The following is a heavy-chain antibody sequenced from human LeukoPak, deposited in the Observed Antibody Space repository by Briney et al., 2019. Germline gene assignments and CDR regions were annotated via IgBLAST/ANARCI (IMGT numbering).Heavy chain of an antibody. CDR2: IKQDGSEK. D-gene: IGHD1-26*01. Sequence: GGGLRLSCAAPGFTFCRLLMRWGRPAPGEGGGWGGHIKQDGSEKYYVDSVKGRFTISRDNAKNSLYLQMNSLRAEDTAVYYCARDLISLIAYSGSYYDSWGQGTLVTVSS. CDR1: GFTFCRLL. J-gene: IGHJ4*02. CDR3: ARDLISLIAYSGSYYDS. V-gene: IGHV3-7*01.